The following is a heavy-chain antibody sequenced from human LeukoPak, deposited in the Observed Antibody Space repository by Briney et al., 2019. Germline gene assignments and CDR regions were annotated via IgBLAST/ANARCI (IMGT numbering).Heavy chain of an antibody. D-gene: IGHD3-22*01. Sequence: PGGSLRLSCAASGFTFTTYSMGWVRQAPGRGLEWISSIRISGGSTYYADSVKGRFTISRDNSKNTLYLQMNSLRAEDTAVYYCAKSPDSSGYYSFDYWGQGTLVTVSS. CDR2: IRISGGST. CDR3: AKSPDSSGYYSFDY. CDR1: GFTFTTYS. J-gene: IGHJ4*02. V-gene: IGHV3-23*01.